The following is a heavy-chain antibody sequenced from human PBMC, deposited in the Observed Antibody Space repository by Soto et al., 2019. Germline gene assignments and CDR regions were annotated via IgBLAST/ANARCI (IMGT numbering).Heavy chain of an antibody. CDR1: GYTFTSYS. CDR3: ARDPPPHSSSWYGFDP. CDR2: ISAYNGNT. Sequence: ASVKVSCKASGYTFTSYSISWVRQAPGQGLEWMGWISAYNGNTNYAQKLQGRVTITTDTSTSTAYMELRSLRSDDTAVYYCARDPPPHSSSWYGFDPWGQGTLVTVS. V-gene: IGHV1-18*01. D-gene: IGHD6-13*01. J-gene: IGHJ5*02.